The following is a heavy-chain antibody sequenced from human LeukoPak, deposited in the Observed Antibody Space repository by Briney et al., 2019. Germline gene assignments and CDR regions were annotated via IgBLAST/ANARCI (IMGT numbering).Heavy chain of an antibody. CDR1: GFTFSSYS. CDR3: ASLGYSSSWYGREPNDY. V-gene: IGHV3-21*01. D-gene: IGHD6-13*01. CDR2: ISSSSSYI. Sequence: GGSLRLSCAASGFTFSSYSMSWVRQAPGKGLEWVSSISSSSSYIYYADSVKGRFTISRDNAKNSLYLQMNSLRAEDTAVYYCASLGYSSSWYGREPNDYWGQGTLVTVSS. J-gene: IGHJ4*02.